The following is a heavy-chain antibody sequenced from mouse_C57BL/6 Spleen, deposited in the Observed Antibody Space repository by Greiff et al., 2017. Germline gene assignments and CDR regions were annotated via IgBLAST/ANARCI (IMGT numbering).Heavy chain of an antibody. Sequence: VQPQQSGPELVKPGASVKIPCKASGYTFTDYNMDWVKQSHGKSLEWIGDINPNNGGTIYNQKFKGKATLTVDKSSSTAYMELRSLTSEDTAVYYCARGYYGGNYGDFDDWGQGTTLTVSS. V-gene: IGHV1-18*01. D-gene: IGHD1-2*01. CDR3: ARGYYGGNYGDFDD. J-gene: IGHJ2*01. CDR2: INPNNGGT. CDR1: GYTFTDYN.